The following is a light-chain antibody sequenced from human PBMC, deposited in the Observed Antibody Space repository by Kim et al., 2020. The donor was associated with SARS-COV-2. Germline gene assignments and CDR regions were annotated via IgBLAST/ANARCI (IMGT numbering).Light chain of an antibody. Sequence: GQSGTISCTGTSNDVGGSNYVSWYQQHPGKAPQLMIYAVSERPSGVPDRVSGSKSGNTASLTVSGLQAEDEADYYCSSYAGSNGVVFGGGTQLTVL. CDR3: SSYAGSNGVV. CDR2: AVS. CDR1: SNDVGGSNY. J-gene: IGLJ2*01. V-gene: IGLV2-8*01.